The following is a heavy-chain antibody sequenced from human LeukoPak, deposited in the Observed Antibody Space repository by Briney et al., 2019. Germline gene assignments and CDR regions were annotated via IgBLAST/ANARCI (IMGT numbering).Heavy chain of an antibody. CDR2: IIPIFGIA. Sequence: SVKVSCKASGGTFSSYAISWVRQAPGQGLEWMGRIIPIFGIANYAQKFQGRVTITADKSTSTAYMELSSLRSEDTAVYYCARAHDSSGYYFLRTAAFDIWGQGTMVTVSS. CDR1: GGTFSSYA. J-gene: IGHJ3*02. CDR3: ARAHDSSGYYFLRTAAFDI. D-gene: IGHD3-22*01. V-gene: IGHV1-69*04.